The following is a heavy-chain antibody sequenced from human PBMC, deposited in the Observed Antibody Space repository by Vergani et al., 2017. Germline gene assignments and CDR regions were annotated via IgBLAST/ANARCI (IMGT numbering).Heavy chain of an antibody. CDR1: GFTFSSYS. Sequence: EVQLVESGGGLVKPGGSLRLSCAASGFTFSSYSMNWVRQAPGKGLEWVGRIKSKTDGGTTDYAAPVKGRFTISRDDSKNTLYLQMNSLKTEDTAVYYCARDPKPFWSGYYYYYGMDVWGQGTTVTVSS. D-gene: IGHD3-3*01. J-gene: IGHJ6*02. CDR2: IKSKTDGGTT. V-gene: IGHV3-15*01. CDR3: ARDPKPFWSGYYYYYGMDV.